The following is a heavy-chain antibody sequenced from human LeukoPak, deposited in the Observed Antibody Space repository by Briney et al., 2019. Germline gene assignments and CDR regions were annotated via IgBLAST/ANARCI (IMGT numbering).Heavy chain of an antibody. CDR1: GYIFTTYW. J-gene: IGHJ4*02. Sequence: GESLKISCKVSGYIFTTYWIGWVRQMPGKGLEWMGTIYPGDSDTRYSPSFQGHVTISADSSSSTAYLQWSSLKTSDTAIYYCASRKKGMATAGFDYWGQGTLVTVSS. CDR2: IYPGDSDT. D-gene: IGHD5-24*01. V-gene: IGHV5-51*01. CDR3: ASRKKGMATAGFDY.